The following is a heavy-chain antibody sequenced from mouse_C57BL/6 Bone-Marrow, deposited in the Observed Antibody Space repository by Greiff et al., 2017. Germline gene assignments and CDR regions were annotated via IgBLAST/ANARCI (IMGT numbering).Heavy chain of an antibody. CDR3: ARQDYGRYYYAMDY. CDR1: GFTFSSYG. D-gene: IGHD1-1*02. V-gene: IGHV5-6*01. CDR2: ISSGGSYT. Sequence: EVMLVESGGDLVKPGGSLKLSCAASGFTFSSYGMSWVRQTPDKRLEWVATISSGGSYTYYPDSVKGRFTISRDNAKNTLYLQMSSLKSEDTAMYYCARQDYGRYYYAMDYWGQGTSVTVSS. J-gene: IGHJ4*01.